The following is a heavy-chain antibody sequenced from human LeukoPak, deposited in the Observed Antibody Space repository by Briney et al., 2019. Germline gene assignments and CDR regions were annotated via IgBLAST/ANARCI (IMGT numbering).Heavy chain of an antibody. CDR2: ISYDGSNK. D-gene: IGHD2-15*01. CDR3: AKDPIGA. CDR1: GLTFSSYG. Sequence: PGGALRLSCEASGLTFSSYGIHWVRQAPGKGLEWVAVISYDGSNKYYADSVKGRFTISRDNSKNTLYLQMNSLRAEDTAVYYCAKDPIGAWGQGTLVTVSS. J-gene: IGHJ5*02. V-gene: IGHV3-30*18.